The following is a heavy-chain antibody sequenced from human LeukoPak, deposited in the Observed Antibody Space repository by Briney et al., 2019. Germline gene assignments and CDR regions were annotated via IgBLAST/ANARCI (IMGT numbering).Heavy chain of an antibody. V-gene: IGHV1-18*01. Sequence: GASVKVSCKASGYTFTSYDINWVRQATGQGLEWMGWISAYNGNTNYAQKLQGRVTMTTDTSTSTAYMELRSLRSDDTAVYYCARDEGPHTDYYGMDVWGQGTTVTVSS. CDR1: GYTFTSYD. D-gene: IGHD2-8*02. J-gene: IGHJ6*02. CDR3: ARDEGPHTDYYGMDV. CDR2: ISAYNGNT.